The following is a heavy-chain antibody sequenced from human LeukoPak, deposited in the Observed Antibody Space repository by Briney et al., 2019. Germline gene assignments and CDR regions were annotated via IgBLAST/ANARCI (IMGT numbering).Heavy chain of an antibody. Sequence: PSQTLSLTCTVSGGSISSGGYYWSWIRQHPGKGLEWIVSFFYSGSTYYNPSLKSRVTISVDTSKNQFSLRLSSVTAADTAVYYCARARGRYIDFLDYWGQGTLITVSS. CDR3: ARARGRYIDFLDY. CDR1: GGSISSGGYY. D-gene: IGHD3-9*01. CDR2: FFYSGST. J-gene: IGHJ4*02. V-gene: IGHV4-39*02.